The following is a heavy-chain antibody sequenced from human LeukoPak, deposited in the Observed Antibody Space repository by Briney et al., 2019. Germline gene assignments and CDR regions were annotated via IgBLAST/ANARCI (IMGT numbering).Heavy chain of an antibody. Sequence: GGSLRLSCAASGFTFSSYGMHWVRQAPGKGLEWVAFIRYDGSNKYYADSVKGRFTISRDNSKNTLYLQMNSLRAEDTAVYYCAKDRALKVEMATLDYWGQGTLVTVSS. V-gene: IGHV3-30*02. CDR1: GFTFSSYG. CDR3: AKDRALKVEMATLDY. J-gene: IGHJ4*02. D-gene: IGHD5-24*01. CDR2: IRYDGSNK.